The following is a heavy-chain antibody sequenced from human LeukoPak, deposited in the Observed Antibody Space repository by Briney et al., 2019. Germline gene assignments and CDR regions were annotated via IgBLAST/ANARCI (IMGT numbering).Heavy chain of an antibody. CDR1: GFTFSSYG. CDR2: ISGSGGST. J-gene: IGHJ6*03. CDR3: TSQSYMVRGVTYYYMDV. Sequence: GGSLRLSCAASGFTFSSYGMSWVRQAPGKGLEWVSAISGSGGSTYYADSVKGRFTISRDNSKNTLYLQMNSLRAEDTAVYYCTSQSYMVRGVTYYYMDVWGKGTTVTISS. V-gene: IGHV3-23*01. D-gene: IGHD3-10*01.